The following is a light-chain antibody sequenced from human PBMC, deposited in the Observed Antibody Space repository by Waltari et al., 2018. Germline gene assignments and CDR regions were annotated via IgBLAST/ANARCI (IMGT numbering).Light chain of an antibody. V-gene: IGKV1-5*03. Sequence: DIQMTQSPSTLSAAVGDRVSITCRASQSISIWLALYQQRSGKAPKLLISKSSSLESGVPSRFSGSGSGTEFTLTITNLHPDDFATYYCQHYDNYPVAFGQGTKLEIK. CDR1: QSISIW. CDR2: KSS. J-gene: IGKJ2*01. CDR3: QHYDNYPVA.